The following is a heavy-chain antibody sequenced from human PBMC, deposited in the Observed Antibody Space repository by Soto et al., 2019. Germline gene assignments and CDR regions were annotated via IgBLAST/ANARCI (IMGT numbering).Heavy chain of an antibody. J-gene: IGHJ5*02. CDR2: ISPKGTYR. CDR1: GFTFSDYY. D-gene: IGHD2-21*01. Sequence: PGGSLRLSCATSGFTFSDYYMSWIRQAPGKGLEFVSYISPKGTYRTYADSVKGRFTISRDNAKNSLYLQVNSLRAEDTAVYYCSRGGGGGLFDLRGQGTLVTVSS. CDR3: SRGGGGGLFDL. V-gene: IGHV3-11*06.